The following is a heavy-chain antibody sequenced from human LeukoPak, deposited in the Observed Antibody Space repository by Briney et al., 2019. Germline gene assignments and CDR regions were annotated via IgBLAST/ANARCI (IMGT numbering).Heavy chain of an antibody. CDR1: GITFSSYG. V-gene: IGHV3-23*01. CDR3: ARESGYSYGLLDY. Sequence: GGSLRLSCAASGITFSSYGMGWVRQGAGEGLEWVSGISGGGDFTYYADSVKGRFTISRDNSKNTLSLQMNSLRVEDTAVYYCARESGYSYGLLDYWGQGTLVTVSS. CDR2: ISGGGDFT. D-gene: IGHD5-18*01. J-gene: IGHJ4*02.